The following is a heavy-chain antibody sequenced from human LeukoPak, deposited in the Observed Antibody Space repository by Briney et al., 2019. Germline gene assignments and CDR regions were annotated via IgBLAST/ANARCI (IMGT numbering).Heavy chain of an antibody. CDR1: GFTFSSYA. J-gene: IGHJ5*02. Sequence: GRSLRLSCAASGFTFSSYAMHWVRQAPGKGLEWVAVISYDGSNKYYADSVKGRFTISRDNSKNTLYLQMNSLRAEDTAVYYCARGLAAAGSWRQGTLVTVSS. D-gene: IGHD6-13*01. CDR3: ARGLAAAGS. CDR2: ISYDGSNK. V-gene: IGHV3-30*04.